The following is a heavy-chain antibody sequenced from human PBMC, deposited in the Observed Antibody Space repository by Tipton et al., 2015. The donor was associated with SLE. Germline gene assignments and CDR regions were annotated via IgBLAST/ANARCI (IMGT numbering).Heavy chain of an antibody. Sequence: TLSLTCTVSGGSISSYYWNWIRKAPGKGLEWIAFMDHSGSTNYSPSLKSRVTMSVDTSKNQCSLKLSSVTAADTAVYYCARGTSIVVVPAALTDWGQGTLVTVSS. D-gene: IGHD2-2*01. J-gene: IGHJ4*02. V-gene: IGHV4-59*01. CDR2: MDHSGST. CDR3: ARGTSIVVVPAALTD. CDR1: GGSISSYY.